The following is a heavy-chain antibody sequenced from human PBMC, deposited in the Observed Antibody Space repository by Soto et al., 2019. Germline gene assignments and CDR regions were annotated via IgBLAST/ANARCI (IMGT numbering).Heavy chain of an antibody. CDR3: VREYYYGMDV. Sequence: QEQLVESGGGLVRPGGSLRLSCAASGFTFSAYYMTWMRQAPGKGLESVSYITSSSDYTNYAGSVKGRFTISRDNAKNSLYLQMNSLRVEDTAVYYCVREYYYGMDVWGQGTTVTVSS. J-gene: IGHJ6*02. V-gene: IGHV3-11*05. CDR1: GFTFSAYY. CDR2: ITSSSDYT.